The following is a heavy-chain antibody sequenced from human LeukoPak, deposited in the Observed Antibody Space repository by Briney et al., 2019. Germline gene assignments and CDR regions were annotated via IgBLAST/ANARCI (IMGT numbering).Heavy chain of an antibody. J-gene: IGHJ6*04. V-gene: IGHV1-46*01. CDR2: INPSGGST. D-gene: IGHD2-2*01. CDR1: GYTFTSYY. CDR3: ARGDFVVVPAAMGYYHNGMDV. Sequence: ASVKVSCKASGYTFTSYYMHWVRQAPGQGLEWMGIINPSGGSTSYTQKFQGRVTMTRDTSTSTVYMELSSLRSEDTAVYYCARGDFVVVPAAMGYYHNGMDVWGKGTTVTVSS.